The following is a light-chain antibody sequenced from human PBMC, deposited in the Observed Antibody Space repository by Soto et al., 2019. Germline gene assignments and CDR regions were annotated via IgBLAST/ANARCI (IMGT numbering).Light chain of an antibody. J-gene: IGLJ1*01. CDR1: SSDVGGYNY. CDR3: SSYPSSSTV. Sequence: QSALTQPASVSGSPGQSITISCTGTSSDVGGYNYVSWYQQRPGKAPKLMIYDVSNRPSGVSNRFSGSKSGNTASLTISGLQAEDEADYYCSSYPSSSTVFGTGTKLTVL. CDR2: DVS. V-gene: IGLV2-14*01.